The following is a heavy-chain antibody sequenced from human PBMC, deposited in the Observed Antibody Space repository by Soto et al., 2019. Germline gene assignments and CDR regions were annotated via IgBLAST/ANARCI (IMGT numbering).Heavy chain of an antibody. V-gene: IGHV3-33*06. J-gene: IGHJ4*02. CDR3: AKSYDYGDYVDY. CDR1: GFNFSDYG. D-gene: IGHD4-17*01. Sequence: PGGSLRLSCAVSGFNFSDYGMQWVRQAAGKGLEWLTVIWYDGSTQHYAESVKGRFTISRDNSRNTLYLQMHSLRADDTAIYYCAKSYDYGDYVDYWGQGTLVTVSS. CDR2: IWYDGSTQ.